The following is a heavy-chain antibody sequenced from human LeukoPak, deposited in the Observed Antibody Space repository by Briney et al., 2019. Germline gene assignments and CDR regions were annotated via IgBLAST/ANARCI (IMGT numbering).Heavy chain of an antibody. V-gene: IGHV1-24*01. CDR1: GFTLADLT. Sequence: ASVKVSCKVSGFTLADLTMHWVRQAPGKGLEWVGGFDRKNVDTIYAQRFRGRVTLTEDTSTGTAYMDMSSLSADDTAVYYCATGVFCATTTCPGYQHYYYSMDVWGKGTTVTVSS. CDR2: FDRKNVDT. J-gene: IGHJ6*03. CDR3: ATGVFCATTTCPGYQHYYYSMDV. D-gene: IGHD2-2*01.